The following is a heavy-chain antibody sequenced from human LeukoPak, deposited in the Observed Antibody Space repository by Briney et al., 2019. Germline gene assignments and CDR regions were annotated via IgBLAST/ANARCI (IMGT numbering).Heavy chain of an antibody. V-gene: IGHV7-4-1*02. Sequence: ASVKVSCKASGYTFTSYAMNWVRQAPGQGLEWMGWINTNTGNPTYAQGFTGRFVFSLDTSVSTAYLQISSLKAEDTAVYYCARGSYYYGSGSYYNDRAFDIWGQGTMVTVSS. CDR2: INTNTGNP. J-gene: IGHJ3*02. D-gene: IGHD3-10*01. CDR1: GYTFTSYA. CDR3: ARGSYYYGSGSYYNDRAFDI.